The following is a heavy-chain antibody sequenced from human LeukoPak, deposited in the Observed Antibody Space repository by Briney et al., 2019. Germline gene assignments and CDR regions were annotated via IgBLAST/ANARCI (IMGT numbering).Heavy chain of an antibody. CDR1: GFTFSSYG. CDR2: ISYDGSNK. V-gene: IGHV3-30*18. D-gene: IGHD3-16*01. Sequence: GGSLGLSCAASGFTFSSYGMHWVRQAPGKGLEWVAVISYDGSNKYYADSVKGRFTISRDNSKNTLYLQMNSLRAEDTAVYYCAKVGGLNDYWGQGTLVTVSS. J-gene: IGHJ4*02. CDR3: AKVGGLNDY.